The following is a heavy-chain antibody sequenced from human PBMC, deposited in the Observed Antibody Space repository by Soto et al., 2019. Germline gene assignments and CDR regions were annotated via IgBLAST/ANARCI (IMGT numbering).Heavy chain of an antibody. J-gene: IGHJ6*03. CDR1: GFTFSSYG. CDR2: IWYDGSNK. Sequence: GGSLRLSCAASGFTFSSYGMHWVRQAPGKGLEWVAVIWYDGSNKYYADSVKGRFTISRDNSKNTLYLQMNSLRAEDTAVYYCARDQYEETYYYMDVWGKGTTVTVSS. CDR3: ARDQYEETYYYMDV. V-gene: IGHV3-33*01. D-gene: IGHD2-8*01.